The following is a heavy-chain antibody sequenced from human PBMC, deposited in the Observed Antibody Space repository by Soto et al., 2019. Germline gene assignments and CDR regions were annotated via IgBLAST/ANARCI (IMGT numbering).Heavy chain of an antibody. D-gene: IGHD1-26*01. CDR3: ARDSGSYGGDAFDI. CDR1: GGSISSSNW. Sequence: SETLSLTCAVSGGSISSSNWWSWVRQPPGKGLEWIGEIYHSGSTNYNPSLKSRVTISVDKSKNQFSLKLSSVTAADTAVYYCARDSGSYGGDAFDIWGQGTMVTVSS. CDR2: IYHSGST. J-gene: IGHJ3*02. V-gene: IGHV4-4*02.